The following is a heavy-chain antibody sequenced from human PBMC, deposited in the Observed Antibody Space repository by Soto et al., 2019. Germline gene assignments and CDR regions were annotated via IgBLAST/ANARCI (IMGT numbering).Heavy chain of an antibody. Sequence: ASVKVSCKASGYTFTGYYMHWVRQAPGQGLEGMGWINPNSGGTNYAQKFQGRVTMTWETSISTAYLELSRLRSEDTAVYYCARDPHFDCFSVEAPDYWGQGTLVTVSS. J-gene: IGHJ4*02. CDR3: ARDPHFDCFSVEAPDY. D-gene: IGHD3-9*01. CDR2: INPNSGGT. CDR1: GYTFTGYY. V-gene: IGHV1-2*02.